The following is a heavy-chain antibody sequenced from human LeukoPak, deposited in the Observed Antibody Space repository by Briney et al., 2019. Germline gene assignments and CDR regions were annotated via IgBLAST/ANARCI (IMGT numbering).Heavy chain of an antibody. V-gene: IGHV4-61*02. CDR3: ARRYYDILTGYYRFDY. CDR1: GGSISSGSYY. D-gene: IGHD3-9*01. CDR2: IYTSGST. Sequence: SQTLSLTCTVSGGSISSGSYYWSWIRQPAGKGLEWIGRIYTSGSTNYNPSLKSRVTISVDTSKNQFSLKLSSVTAADTAVYYCARRYYDILTGYYRFDYWGQGTLVTVSS. J-gene: IGHJ4*02.